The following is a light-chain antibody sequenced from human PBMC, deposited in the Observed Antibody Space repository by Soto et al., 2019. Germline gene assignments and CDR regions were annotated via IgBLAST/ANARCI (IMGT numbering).Light chain of an antibody. CDR3: QQYDNWPLT. V-gene: IGKV3-15*01. Sequence: EIVMTQSPATLSVSPGERATLSCRASQRVSSNLAWYQQKPGQAPRLLIYGASTRATGIPATFSGSGSGTEFTLTISSLQSEDFAVYYCQQYDNWPLTFGGG. CDR1: QRVSSN. J-gene: IGKJ4*01. CDR2: GAS.